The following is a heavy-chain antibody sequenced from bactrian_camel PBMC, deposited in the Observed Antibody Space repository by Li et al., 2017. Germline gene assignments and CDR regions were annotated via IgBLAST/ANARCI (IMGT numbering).Heavy chain of an antibody. J-gene: IGHJ6*01. CDR1: GFSLSTYC. D-gene: IGHD2*01. V-gene: IGHV3S53*01. CDR3: AADPRGSCYYSGIDAVDFGY. CDR2: IDADGST. Sequence: HVQLVESGGGSVQAGGSLRLSCAASGFSLSTYCMGWFRQAPGKEPEVVASIDADGSTSYADSVKGRFTISNDKSWMTVHLQMDNLKAEDTATYYCAADPRGSCYYSGIDAVDFGYWGQGTQVTVS.